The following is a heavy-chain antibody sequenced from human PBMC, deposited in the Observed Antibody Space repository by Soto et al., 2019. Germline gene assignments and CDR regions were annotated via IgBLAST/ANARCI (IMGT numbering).Heavy chain of an antibody. V-gene: IGHV4-31*03. Sequence: SETLSLTCTVSGGSISSGGYYWSWIRQHPGKGLEWIGYIYYSGSTYYNPSLKSRVTISVDTSKNQFSLKLSSATAADTAVYYCARNVDFWSGYYDYWGQGTLVT. CDR3: ARNVDFWSGYYDY. D-gene: IGHD3-3*01. CDR1: GGSISSGGYY. CDR2: IYYSGST. J-gene: IGHJ4*02.